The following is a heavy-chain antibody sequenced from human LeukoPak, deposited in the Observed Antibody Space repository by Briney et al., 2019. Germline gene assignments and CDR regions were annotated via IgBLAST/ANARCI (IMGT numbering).Heavy chain of an antibody. CDR2: ISGSGGST. D-gene: IGHD5-18*01. V-gene: IGHV3-23*01. CDR1: GFTFSSYA. CDR3: AKGAGGFSYYNWFDP. J-gene: IGHJ5*02. Sequence: GGSLRLSCAASGFTFSSYAMSWVRQAPGKGLEWVSAISGSGGSTYYADSVQGRFTISRDNSQNTLYLQMNSLRAEDTAVYCCAKGAGGFSYYNWFDPWGQGTLVTVSS.